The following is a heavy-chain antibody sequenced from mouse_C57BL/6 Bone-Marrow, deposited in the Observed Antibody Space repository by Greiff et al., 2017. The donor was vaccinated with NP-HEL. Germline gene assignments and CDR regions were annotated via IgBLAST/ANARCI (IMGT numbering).Heavy chain of an antibody. D-gene: IGHD3-2*02. J-gene: IGHJ2*01. CDR1: GYTFTDYN. Sequence: VQLQQSGPELVKPGASVKIPCKASGYTFTDYNMDWVKQSHGKSLEWIGDINPNNGGTIYNQKFKGKATLTVDKSSSTAYMELRSLTSEDTAVYYCARDSSGYPYCFDYWGQGTTLTVSS. CDR3: ARDSSGYPYCFDY. CDR2: INPNNGGT. V-gene: IGHV1-18*01.